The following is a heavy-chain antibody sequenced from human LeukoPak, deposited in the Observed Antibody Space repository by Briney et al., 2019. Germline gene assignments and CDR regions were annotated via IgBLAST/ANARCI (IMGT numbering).Heavy chain of an antibody. Sequence: ASVKVSCKVSGYTLTELSMHWVRQAPGKGLEWMGGFDPEDGETIYAQKLQGRVTMTTDTSTSTAYMELRSLKSDDTAVYYCARSGAEITRLYDCWGQGTLVTVSS. CDR1: GYTLTELS. D-gene: IGHD3-16*01. J-gene: IGHJ4*02. CDR3: ARSGAEITRLYDC. V-gene: IGHV1-24*01. CDR2: FDPEDGET.